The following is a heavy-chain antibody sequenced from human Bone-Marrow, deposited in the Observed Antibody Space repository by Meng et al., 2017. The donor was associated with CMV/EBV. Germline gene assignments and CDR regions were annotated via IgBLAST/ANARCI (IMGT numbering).Heavy chain of an antibody. V-gene: IGHV3-66*02. CDR3: AAGVLWYGAGDY. D-gene: IGHD3-10*01. CDR2: IYSGGST. Sequence: GESLKISCAASGFTVSSNYMSWVRQAPGKGLEWVSVIYSGGSTYYADSVKGRFTISRDNSKNTLYLQMNSLRAEDTAVYYCAAGVLWYGAGDYWGQGTLVTFSS. J-gene: IGHJ4*02. CDR1: GFTVSSNY.